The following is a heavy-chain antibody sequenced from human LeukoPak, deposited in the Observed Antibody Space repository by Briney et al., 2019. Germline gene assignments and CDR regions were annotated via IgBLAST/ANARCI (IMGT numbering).Heavy chain of an antibody. CDR3: ARDTRGYCSSTSCSYFDY. J-gene: IGHJ4*02. Sequence: GGSLRLSCAASGFTFSSHGMHWVRQAPGKGLEWVAVIWYDGSNKYYADSVKGRFTISRDNSKNTLYLQMNSLRAEDTAVYYCARDTRGYCSSTSCSYFDYWGQGTLVTVSS. V-gene: IGHV3-33*08. CDR1: GFTFSSHG. D-gene: IGHD2-2*01. CDR2: IWYDGSNK.